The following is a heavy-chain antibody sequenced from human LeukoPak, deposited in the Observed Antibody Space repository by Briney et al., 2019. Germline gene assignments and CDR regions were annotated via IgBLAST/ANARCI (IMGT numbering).Heavy chain of an antibody. CDR3: ARVWGGYCSSTSCYGAFDI. D-gene: IGHD2-2*01. CDR1: GFTFDDYG. CDR2: INWNGGSR. V-gene: IGHV3-20*04. J-gene: IGHJ3*02. Sequence: GGSLRLSCAASGFTFDDYGMSWVRQAPGKGLEWVSGINWNGGSRGYADSVKGRFTISRDNAKNSLYLQMNSLRAEDTALYYCARVWGGYCSSTSCYGAFDIWGQGTMVTVSS.